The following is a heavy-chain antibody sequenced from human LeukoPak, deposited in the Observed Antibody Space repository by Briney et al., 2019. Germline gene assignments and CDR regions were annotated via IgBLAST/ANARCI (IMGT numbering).Heavy chain of an antibody. Sequence: ASVTVSCKTSGYMVSYYYMHWVRQAPGQGLEWMGWLRGDTGDTDSPQKFKGRVTMTRDTATNTAYMQLSRLTYDDTAMYFCARVRGNACDYWGQRTLVTVSS. CDR3: ARVRGNACDY. J-gene: IGHJ4*02. CDR2: LRGDTGDT. CDR1: GYMVSYYY. V-gene: IGHV1-2*02. D-gene: IGHD3-10*01.